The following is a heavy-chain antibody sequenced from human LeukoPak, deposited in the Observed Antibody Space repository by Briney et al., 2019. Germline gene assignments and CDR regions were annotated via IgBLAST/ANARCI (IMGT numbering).Heavy chain of an antibody. J-gene: IGHJ4*02. CDR3: ARVSRDYGSRAWRVGRGIYFDY. V-gene: IGHV4-34*01. CDR1: GGSFSNYY. Sequence: SETLSLTCAVYGGSFSNYYWNWIRQPPGKGLEWIGEINHSGSTNYNPSLKSRVTISVDTSKNQFSLKLSSVTAADTAVYYCARVSRDYGSRAWRVGRGIYFDYWGQGTLVTVSS. D-gene: IGHD4-17*01. CDR2: INHSGST.